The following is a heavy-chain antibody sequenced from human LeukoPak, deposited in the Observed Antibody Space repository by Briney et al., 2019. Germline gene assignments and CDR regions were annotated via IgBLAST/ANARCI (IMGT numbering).Heavy chain of an antibody. CDR1: GGSTSSYY. CDR3: ARRNVLTEGEAFDV. CDR2: IYNSRST. V-gene: IGHV4-59*08. Sequence: PSETLSLTCTVSGGSTSSYYLTWIRQPPGERLEWIGYIYNSRSTNYNPSLNSRVTISADASKNQFSLKLNSVTAADTAVYYCARRNVLTEGEAFDVWGQGTMVTVSS. J-gene: IGHJ3*01. D-gene: IGHD3-9*01.